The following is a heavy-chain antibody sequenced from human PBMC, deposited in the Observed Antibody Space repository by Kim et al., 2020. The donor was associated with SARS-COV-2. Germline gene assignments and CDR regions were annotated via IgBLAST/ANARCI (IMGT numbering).Heavy chain of an antibody. CDR2: IGTAGDP. J-gene: IGHJ6*02. CDR3: ARGGGSSWYPPYYYYYGMDV. CDR1: GFTFSSYD. Sequence: GGSLRLSCAASGFTFSSYDMHWVRQATGKGLEWVSAIGTAGDPYYPGSVKGRFTISRENAKNSLYLQMNSLRAGDTAVYYCARGGGSSWYPPYYYYYGMDVWGQGTTVTVSS. V-gene: IGHV3-13*05. D-gene: IGHD6-13*01.